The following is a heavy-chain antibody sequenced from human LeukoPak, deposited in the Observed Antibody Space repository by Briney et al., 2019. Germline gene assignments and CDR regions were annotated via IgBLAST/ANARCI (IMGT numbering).Heavy chain of an antibody. CDR3: ARGQTRNWFDP. V-gene: IGHV4-59*12. CDR1: GGSISSYY. CDR2: IYYSGST. J-gene: IGHJ5*02. Sequence: SETLSLTCTVSGGSISSYYWSWIRQPPGKGLEWIGYIYYSGSTNYNPSLKSRVTISVDTSKNQFSLKLSSVTAADTAVYYCARGQTRNWFDPWGQGTLVTVSS.